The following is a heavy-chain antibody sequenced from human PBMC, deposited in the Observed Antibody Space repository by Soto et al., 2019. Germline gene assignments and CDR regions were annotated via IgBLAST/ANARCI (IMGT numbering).Heavy chain of an antibody. V-gene: IGHV4-59*01. Sequence: ASETLSLTCTVSGASIRSFFWTWIRQPPGRGLEWIGNIYYSVSTNYNPSLKNRVTMSVDTSKNQFSLMLTFVTAADTAVYYCARPSGSYSYYYGMDVWGQGTTVSVSS. J-gene: IGHJ6*02. CDR2: IYYSVST. CDR1: GASIRSFF. D-gene: IGHD1-26*01. CDR3: ARPSGSYSYYYGMDV.